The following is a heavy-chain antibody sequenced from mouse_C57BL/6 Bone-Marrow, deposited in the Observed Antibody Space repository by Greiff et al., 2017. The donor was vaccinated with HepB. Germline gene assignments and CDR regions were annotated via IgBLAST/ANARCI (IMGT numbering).Heavy chain of an antibody. V-gene: IGHV1-63*01. CDR1: GYTFTNYW. CDR3: AIYDGYSAWFAY. J-gene: IGHJ3*01. D-gene: IGHD2-3*01. CDR2: IYPGGGYT. Sequence: VQLQQSGAELVRPGTSVKMSCKASGYTFTNYWIGWAKQRPGHGLEWIGDIYPGGGYTNYNEKFKGKATLTADKSSNTAYMQFSSLTSEDSAIYYCAIYDGYSAWFAYWGQGTLVTVSA.